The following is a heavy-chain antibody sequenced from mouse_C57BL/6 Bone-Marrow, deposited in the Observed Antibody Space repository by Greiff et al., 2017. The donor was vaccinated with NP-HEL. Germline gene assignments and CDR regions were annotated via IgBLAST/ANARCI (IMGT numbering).Heavy chain of an antibody. Sequence: QVQLQQSGTELVKPGASVKLSCKASGYTFTSYWMHWVKQRPGQGLEWIGNINPSNGGTNYNEKFKSKATLTVDKSSSTAYMQLSSLTSEDSAVYYCVITTVVATGYYYAMDYWGQGTSVTVSS. V-gene: IGHV1-53*01. CDR1: GYTFTSYW. J-gene: IGHJ4*01. CDR3: VITTVVATGYYYAMDY. CDR2: INPSNGGT. D-gene: IGHD1-1*01.